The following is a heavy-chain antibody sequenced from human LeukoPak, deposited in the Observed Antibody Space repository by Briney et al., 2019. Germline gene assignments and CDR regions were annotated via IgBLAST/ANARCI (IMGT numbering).Heavy chain of an antibody. CDR1: GFTFSSYS. CDR3: ARDEQADSTPDGMDV. V-gene: IGHV3-21*01. CDR2: ISSSSNYI. D-gene: IGHD2-15*01. J-gene: IGHJ6*02. Sequence: GGSLTLTCAASGFTFSSYSMNWVRQAQGQGREWVSSISSSSNYIYYADSVKGRFTISRENAKNSLYLQMNSLRADDTAVYYCARDEQADSTPDGMDVWGQGTKVTVS.